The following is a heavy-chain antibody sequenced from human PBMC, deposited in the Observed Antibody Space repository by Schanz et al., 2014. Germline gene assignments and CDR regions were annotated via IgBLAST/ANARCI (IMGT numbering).Heavy chain of an antibody. CDR1: GSTFSSYA. J-gene: IGHJ4*02. CDR3: ASPAGYSGYGTYFDF. CDR2: ISNDGSIK. D-gene: IGHD5-12*01. V-gene: IGHV3-30-3*01. Sequence: QVQLLQFGGGVVQPGRSLRLSCAASGSTFSSYAMHWVRQAPGKGLEWVALISNDGSIKYYADSVEGRFTISRDNSRNTLYLQMNSVKTEDPAVYDCASPAGYSGYGTYFDFWGQGTLVTVSS.